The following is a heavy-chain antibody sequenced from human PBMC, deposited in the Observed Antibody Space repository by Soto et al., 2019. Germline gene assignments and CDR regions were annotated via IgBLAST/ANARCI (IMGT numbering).Heavy chain of an antibody. CDR3: ARDSYGRYCSSTSCYGGWFDP. D-gene: IGHD2-2*01. J-gene: IGHJ5*02. V-gene: IGHV3-7*01. CDR2: IKQDGSEK. CDR1: GFTFSSYW. Sequence: GGSLRLSCAGSGFTFSSYWMSWVRQAPGKGLEWVANIKQDGSEKYYVDSVKGRFTISRDNAKNSLYLQMNSLRAEDTAVYYCARDSYGRYCSSTSCYGGWFDPWGQGTLVTVSS.